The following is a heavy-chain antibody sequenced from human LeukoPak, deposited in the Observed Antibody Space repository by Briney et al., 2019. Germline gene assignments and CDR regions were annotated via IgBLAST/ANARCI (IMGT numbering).Heavy chain of an antibody. Sequence: ASVKVSCKASGGTFSSYAISWVRQAPGQGLEWMGGIIPIFGTANYAQKFQGRVTITTDESTSTAYMELSSLRSEDTAVYYCARERNEANWFDPWGQGTLVTVSS. CDR3: ARERNEANWFDP. J-gene: IGHJ5*02. V-gene: IGHV1-69*05. CDR1: GGTFSSYA. CDR2: IIPIFGTA.